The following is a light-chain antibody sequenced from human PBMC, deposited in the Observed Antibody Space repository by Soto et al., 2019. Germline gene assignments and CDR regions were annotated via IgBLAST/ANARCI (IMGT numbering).Light chain of an antibody. V-gene: IGLV2-14*01. Sequence: QSALTQPASVSGSPGQSITISCTGTSSDVGSYNYVSWYQQHPGKAPKLMIYEVSDRPSGISSPFSGSKSGNTASLTISGLQTEDEADYYCSSYTSSSTLFGTGTKVTVL. CDR1: SSDVGSYNY. J-gene: IGLJ1*01. CDR3: SSYTSSSTL. CDR2: EVS.